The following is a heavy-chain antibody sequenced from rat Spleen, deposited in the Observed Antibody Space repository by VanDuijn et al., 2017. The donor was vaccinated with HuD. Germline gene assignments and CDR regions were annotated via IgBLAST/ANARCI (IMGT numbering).Heavy chain of an antibody. CDR2: ITHIGGTS. V-gene: IGHV5-31*01. CDR1: GFSLTSNG. D-gene: IGHD1-11*01. CDR3: VRRRWELGFDY. Sequence: VQLKESGPGLVQPSQTLSLTCTVSGFSLTSNGVSWVRQAPGKGLEWVATITHIGGTSYYPDSVKGRFTISRDNAKSTLYLQMDSLRSEDTATYYCVRRRWELGFDYWGQGVMVTVSS. J-gene: IGHJ2*01.